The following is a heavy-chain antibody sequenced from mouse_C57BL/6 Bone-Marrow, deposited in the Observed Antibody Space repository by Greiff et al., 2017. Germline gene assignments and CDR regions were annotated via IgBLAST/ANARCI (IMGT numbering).Heavy chain of an antibody. CDR1: GFTFSSYG. J-gene: IGHJ2*01. D-gene: IGHD2-1*01. V-gene: IGHV5-6*01. CDR3: ARRFYYGNYDY. CDR2: ISSGGSYT. Sequence: EVQVVESGGDLVKPGGSLKLSCAASGFTFSSYGMSWVRQTPDKRLEWVATISSGGSYTYYPDSVKGRFTISRDNAKNTLYLQMSSLKSEDTAMYYCARRFYYGNYDYWGQGTTLTVSS.